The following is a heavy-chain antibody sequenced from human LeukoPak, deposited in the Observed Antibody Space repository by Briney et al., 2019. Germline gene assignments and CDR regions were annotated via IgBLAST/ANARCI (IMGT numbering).Heavy chain of an antibody. V-gene: IGHV3-15*01. CDR1: GFTFSDTR. J-gene: IGHJ3*02. Sequence: GGSLRLSCAASGFTFSDTRMTWVRQAPGKGLEWVCRILTKTEGGTTDYAAPVKGRFTISRDDSKNTLYLQMNSLKIEDTALYYCTTYYAGAFDNWGRGTMVTVSS. D-gene: IGHD3-22*01. CDR3: TTYYAGAFDN. CDR2: ILTKTEGGTT.